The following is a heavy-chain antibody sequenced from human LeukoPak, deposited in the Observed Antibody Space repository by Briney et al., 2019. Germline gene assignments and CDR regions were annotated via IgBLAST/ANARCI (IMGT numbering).Heavy chain of an antibody. CDR2: ISPSAGST. CDR3: ARGHDRTGYYYSGVIDY. J-gene: IGHJ4*02. V-gene: IGHV1-46*01. CDR1: GYTFTNYY. D-gene: IGHD3-22*01. Sequence: ASVKVSCKTSGYTFTNYYMHWVRQAPGQGLEWMGIISPSAGSTTYAQKFQGRVTMTRDTSTSTFYMELSGLRSEDTAVYYCARGHDRTGYYYSGVIDYWGQGTLVTVSS.